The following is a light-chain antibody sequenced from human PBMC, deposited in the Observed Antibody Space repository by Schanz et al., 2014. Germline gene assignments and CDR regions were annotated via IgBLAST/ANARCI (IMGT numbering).Light chain of an antibody. CDR3: HQYGTSPFT. Sequence: EIVLTQSPATLSLSPGERATLSCRASQSVSSYLAWYQQKPGQAPRLLIYDASNRATGIPARFSGSGSGTDFTLTISSLAPEDSSVYYCHQYGTSPFTFGPGTTVDIK. J-gene: IGKJ3*01. CDR1: QSVSSY. CDR2: DAS. V-gene: IGKV3-11*01.